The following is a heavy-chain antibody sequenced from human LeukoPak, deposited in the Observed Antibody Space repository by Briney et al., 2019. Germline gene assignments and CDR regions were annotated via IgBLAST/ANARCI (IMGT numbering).Heavy chain of an antibody. CDR1: GGSIRSSSYD. D-gene: IGHD2-21*01. CDR2: IYYSGST. CDR3: ARHFAELVVIAIGRWFDP. Sequence: SETLSLTCTVSGGSIRSSSYDWGWIRQPPGKGLEWIGSIYYSGSTYYNPSLKSRVTISVDTSKNQFSLKLSSVTAADTAVYYCARHFAELVVIAIGRWFDPWGQGTLVTVSS. V-gene: IGHV4-39*01. J-gene: IGHJ5*02.